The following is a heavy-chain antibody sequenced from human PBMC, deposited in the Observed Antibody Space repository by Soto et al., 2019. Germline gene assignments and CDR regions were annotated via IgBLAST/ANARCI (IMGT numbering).Heavy chain of an antibody. Sequence: GESLKISCKGSGYSFTNYWIGWVRQMPGKGLGWMGIIYPGDSDTRYSPSFQGQVTFSVDKSISTAYLQWRSLKASDTAMYYCARRDYYDSSVYVAFDIWGQGTMVTVSS. J-gene: IGHJ3*02. V-gene: IGHV5-51*01. D-gene: IGHD3-22*01. CDR1: GYSFTNYW. CDR2: IYPGDSDT. CDR3: ARRDYYDSSVYVAFDI.